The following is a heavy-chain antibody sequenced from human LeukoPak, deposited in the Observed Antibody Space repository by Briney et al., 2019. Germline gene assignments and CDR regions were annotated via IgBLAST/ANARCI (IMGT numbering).Heavy chain of an antibody. V-gene: IGHV3-30-3*01. CDR2: ISYDGSNK. CDR3: ARDNYGDYEKYYYYGMDV. D-gene: IGHD4-17*01. CDR1: GFTFSSYA. J-gene: IGHJ6*02. Sequence: SGGSLRLSCAASGFTFSSYAMHWVRQAPGKGLEWVAVISYDGSNKYYADSVKGRFTISRDNSKNTLYLQMNSLRAEDTALYYCARDNYGDYEKYYYYGMDVWGQGTTVTVSS.